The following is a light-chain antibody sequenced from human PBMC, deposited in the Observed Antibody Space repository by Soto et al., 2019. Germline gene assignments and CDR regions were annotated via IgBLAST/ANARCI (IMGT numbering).Light chain of an antibody. CDR1: QSVSNN. CDR2: GAS. Sequence: EIVMTQSPATLSVSPGERATLSCRASQSVSNNLAWYQQKPGQAPRLLIYGASTRATGIPARFSGSGSWTEFTLTISSLQSEDVAVYYCQQYNNWPPTFGQGTKVEIK. CDR3: QQYNNWPPT. J-gene: IGKJ1*01. V-gene: IGKV3-15*01.